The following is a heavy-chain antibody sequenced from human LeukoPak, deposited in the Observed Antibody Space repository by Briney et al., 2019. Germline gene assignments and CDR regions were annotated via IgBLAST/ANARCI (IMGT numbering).Heavy chain of an antibody. CDR2: ISGSGGST. D-gene: IGHD1-26*01. CDR3: AKYNGFSGSYGGFYYFDY. CDR1: GFTFSSYA. J-gene: IGHJ4*02. Sequence: GGSLRLSCAASGFTFSSYAMSWVRQAPGKGLEWVSAISGSGGSTYYADSVKGRFTISRDNSKNTLYLQMNSLRAEDTAVYYCAKYNGFSGSYGGFYYFDYWGQGTLVTVSS. V-gene: IGHV3-23*01.